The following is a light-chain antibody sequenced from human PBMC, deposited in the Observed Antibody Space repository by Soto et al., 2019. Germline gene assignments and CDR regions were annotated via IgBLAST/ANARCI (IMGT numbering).Light chain of an antibody. CDR2: DAS. CDR1: QSVSSY. CDR3: QQRSNWPPWT. Sequence: EIVLTQSPATLSLSPGERATLSCRASQSVSSYLTWYQQKPGQAPRLLIYDASNRATGIPARFSGSGSGTDLTLTISSLESEDFAVYYCQQRSNWPPWTFGQGTK. V-gene: IGKV3-11*01. J-gene: IGKJ1*01.